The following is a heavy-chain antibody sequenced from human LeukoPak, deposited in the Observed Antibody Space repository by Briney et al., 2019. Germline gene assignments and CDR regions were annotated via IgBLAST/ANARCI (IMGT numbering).Heavy chain of an antibody. CDR1: GYSFTSYW. CDR2: IYPGDSDT. V-gene: IGHV5-51*01. CDR3: ARLSAADDENWFDP. J-gene: IGHJ5*02. Sequence: GESLKISCKGPGYSFTSYWIGWVRPMPGKGLGWMGIIYPGDSDTRYSPSFQGQVTISADKSISTAYLQWSSLKASDTAMYYCARLSAADDENWFDPWGQGTLVTVSS. D-gene: IGHD6-13*01.